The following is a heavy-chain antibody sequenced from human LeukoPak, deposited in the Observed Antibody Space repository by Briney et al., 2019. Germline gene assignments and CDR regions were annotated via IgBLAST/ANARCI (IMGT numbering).Heavy chain of an antibody. CDR1: GFTFSSYS. Sequence: PGGSLRLSCAASGFTFSSYSMNWVRQAPGKGLEWVSSISSSSSYIYYADSVKGRFTISRDNAKNSLYLQMNSLRAEDTAVYYCAKVRGSGSSSWYYFDYWGQGTLVTVSS. D-gene: IGHD6-13*01. V-gene: IGHV3-21*01. J-gene: IGHJ4*02. CDR3: AKVRGSGSSSWYYFDY. CDR2: ISSSSSYI.